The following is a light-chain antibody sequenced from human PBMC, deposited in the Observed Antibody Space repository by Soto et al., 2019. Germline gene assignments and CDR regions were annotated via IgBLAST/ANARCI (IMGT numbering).Light chain of an antibody. CDR2: DVS. J-gene: IGLJ2*01. CDR1: SSDVGGYNY. V-gene: IGLV2-11*01. Sequence: QSALTQPRSVSGSPGQSVTISCTGTSSDVGGYNYVSWYQQHPGKAPKLMIYDVSKRPSGVPDRFSCSKSGNTASLTISGLQAEDEADYYCCSYAGSYTPHVVFGGGTKVTVL. CDR3: CSYAGSYTPHVV.